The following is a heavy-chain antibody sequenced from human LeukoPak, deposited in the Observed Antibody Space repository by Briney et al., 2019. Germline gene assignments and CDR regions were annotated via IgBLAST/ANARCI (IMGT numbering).Heavy chain of an antibody. J-gene: IGHJ4*02. CDR1: GFTVITNY. CDR3: ARLGGY. D-gene: IGHD3-16*01. CDR2: IYSGGSA. V-gene: IGHV3-66*04. Sequence: GGSLRLSCAVSGFTVITNYMSWVRQAPGKGLEWVSVIYSGGSADYADSVRGRFTISRDNSKNTLYLQMNSLRAEDTAVYYCARLGGYWGQGTLVTVSP.